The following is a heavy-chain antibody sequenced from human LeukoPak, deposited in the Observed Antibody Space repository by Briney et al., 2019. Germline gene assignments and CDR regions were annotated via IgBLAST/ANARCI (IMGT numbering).Heavy chain of an antibody. CDR1: GYTLSGYY. CDR2: INPSGGST. Sequence: EASVKVSCKASGYTLSGYYMHWVRQAPGQGLEWMGIINPSGGSTSYAQKFQGRVTMTRDTSTSTVYMELSSLRSEDTGVYYCARGGGGGYNLEDYWGQGTLVTVSS. D-gene: IGHD5-24*01. V-gene: IGHV1-46*01. J-gene: IGHJ4*02. CDR3: ARGGGGGYNLEDY.